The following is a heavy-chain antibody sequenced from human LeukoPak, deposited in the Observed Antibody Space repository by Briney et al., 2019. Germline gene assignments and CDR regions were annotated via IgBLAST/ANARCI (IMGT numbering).Heavy chain of an antibody. Sequence: SETLSLTCTVSGGSISSSSYYWGWIRQPPGKGLEWIGSIYYSGSTYYNPSLKSRVTISADTSKNQFSLKLSSVTAADTAVYYCATLSYDFWSGYPPGDYWGQGTLVTVSS. D-gene: IGHD3-3*01. J-gene: IGHJ4*02. CDR2: IYYSGST. V-gene: IGHV4-39*01. CDR3: ATLSYDFWSGYPPGDY. CDR1: GGSISSSSYY.